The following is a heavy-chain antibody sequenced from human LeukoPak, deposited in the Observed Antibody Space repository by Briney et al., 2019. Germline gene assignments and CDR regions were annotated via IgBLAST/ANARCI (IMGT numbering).Heavy chain of an antibody. CDR1: GFAFSSQA. CDR2: ISDSGGIT. J-gene: IGHJ4*02. V-gene: IGHV3-23*01. CDR3: AKDARRTSGWYFFDY. Sequence: GGSLRLSCAASGFAFSSQAMGWVRQAPGKGLEWVSVISDSGGITYYADSVKGRFTISRDNSKNTLFLQMNSLGAEDTAVYFCAKDARRTSGWYFFDYWGQGTLVTVSS. D-gene: IGHD6-19*01.